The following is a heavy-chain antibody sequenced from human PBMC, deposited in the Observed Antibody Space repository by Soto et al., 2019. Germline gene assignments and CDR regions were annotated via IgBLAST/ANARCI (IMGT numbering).Heavy chain of an antibody. CDR1: GFTFSSYS. Sequence: PGGSLRLSCAASGFTFSSYSMNWVRQAPRKGLEWVSSISSSSSYIYYADSVKGRFTISRDNAKNSLYLQMNSLRAEDTAVYYCARPYQLPYYYYYYGMDVWGQGTTVTVSS. J-gene: IGHJ6*02. V-gene: IGHV3-21*01. CDR2: ISSSSSYI. D-gene: IGHD2-2*01. CDR3: ARPYQLPYYYYYYGMDV.